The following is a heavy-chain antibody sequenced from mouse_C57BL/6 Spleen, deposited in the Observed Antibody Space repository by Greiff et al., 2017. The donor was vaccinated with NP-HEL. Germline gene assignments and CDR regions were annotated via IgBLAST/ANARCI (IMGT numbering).Heavy chain of an antibody. CDR2: IHPSDSDT. CDR1: GYTFTSYW. Sequence: QVHVKQPGAELVKPGASVKVSCKASGYTFTSYWMHWVKQRPGQGLEWIGRIHPSDSDTNYNQKFKGKATLTVDKSSSTAYMQLSSLTSEDSAVYYCAIGPTIVTRGFAYWGQGTLVTVSA. D-gene: IGHD2-5*01. J-gene: IGHJ3*01. V-gene: IGHV1-74*01. CDR3: AIGPTIVTRGFAY.